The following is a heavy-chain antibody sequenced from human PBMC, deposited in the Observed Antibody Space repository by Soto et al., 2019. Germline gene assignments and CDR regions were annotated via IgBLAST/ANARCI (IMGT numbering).Heavy chain of an antibody. D-gene: IGHD3-3*01. CDR2: ISGIDGKT. Sequence: GGSLRLSCAASGFSFGSYALSWVRQAPGKGLEWVSTISGIDGKTFYADSVKGRFSISRDTSQSTLYLQMNSLRADDTAMYYCARWSYLDYWGQGTRVTVS. CDR3: ARWSYLDY. V-gene: IGHV3-23*01. CDR1: GFSFGSYA. J-gene: IGHJ4*02.